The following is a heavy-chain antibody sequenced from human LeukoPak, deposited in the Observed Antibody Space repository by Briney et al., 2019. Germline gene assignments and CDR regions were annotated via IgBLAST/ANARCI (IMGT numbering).Heavy chain of an antibody. J-gene: IGHJ4*02. Sequence: SETLSLTCTVSGGSVSSGSYYWSWIRQPPGKGLEWIGSIYYSGSTYYNPSLKSRVTISVDTSKNQFSLKLTSVTASDTAVYYCARHRFGGFYYFDYWGQGTLVTVSS. CDR3: ARHRFGGFYYFDY. CDR2: IYYSGST. CDR1: GGSVSSGSYY. D-gene: IGHD3-10*01. V-gene: IGHV4-39*01.